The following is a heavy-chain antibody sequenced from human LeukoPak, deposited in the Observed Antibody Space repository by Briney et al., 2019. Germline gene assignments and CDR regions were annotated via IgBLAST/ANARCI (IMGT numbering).Heavy chain of an antibody. D-gene: IGHD1-1*01. CDR1: GGTFSSYA. CDR3: ARPSWKGHDAFDI. Sequence: ASVKVSCKASGGTFSSYAISWVRQATGQGLEWMGWMNPNSGNTGYAQKFQGRVTMTRNTSISTAYMELSSLRSEDTAVYYCARPSWKGHDAFDIWGQGTMVTVSS. V-gene: IGHV1-8*02. CDR2: MNPNSGNT. J-gene: IGHJ3*02.